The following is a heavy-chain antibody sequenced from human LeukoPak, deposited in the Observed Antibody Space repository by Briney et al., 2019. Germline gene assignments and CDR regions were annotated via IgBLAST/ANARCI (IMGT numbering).Heavy chain of an antibody. CDR3: ASGSSSWYVPYYYYGMDV. V-gene: IGHV3-30-3*01. J-gene: IGHJ6*02. CDR2: ISYDGSNK. Sequence: QTGRSLRLSCAASGFTFSSYAMHWVRQAPGKGLEWVAVISYDGSNKYYADSVKGRFTISRDNSKNTLYLQMNSLRAEDTAVYYCASGSSSWYVPYYYYGMDVWGQGTTVTVSS. D-gene: IGHD6-13*01. CDR1: GFTFSSYA.